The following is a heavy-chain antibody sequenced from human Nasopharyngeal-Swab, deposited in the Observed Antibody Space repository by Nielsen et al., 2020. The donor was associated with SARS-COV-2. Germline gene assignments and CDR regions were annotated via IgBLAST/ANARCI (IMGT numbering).Heavy chain of an antibody. V-gene: IGHV3-23*01. J-gene: IGHJ4*02. D-gene: IGHD2-2*02. Sequence: GESLKISCAASGFTFGYISMKWVRQAPGQGPEWVATISNIGNTHYADSVTGRFIISRDNSKDTLYLQMNSLRVEDTAVYYCVGWVQYHFDSWGQGTLVTVSS. CDR2: ISNIGNT. CDR1: GFTFGYIS. CDR3: VGWVQYHFDS.